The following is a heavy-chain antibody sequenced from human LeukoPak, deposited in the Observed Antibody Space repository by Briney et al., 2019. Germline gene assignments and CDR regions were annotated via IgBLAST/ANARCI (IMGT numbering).Heavy chain of an antibody. V-gene: IGHV4-39*07. D-gene: IGHD2-21*01. CDR3: ARHLAGHFGGFYFDY. Sequence: PSETLSLTCTVSGDSISSGDYYWSWIRQPPGKGLEWIGTIYYSGSTYYNPSLKSRVTISVDTSKNQFSLKLNSVTAADTAVYYCARHLAGHFGGFYFDYWGQGTLVTVSS. J-gene: IGHJ4*02. CDR2: IYYSGST. CDR1: GDSISSGDYY.